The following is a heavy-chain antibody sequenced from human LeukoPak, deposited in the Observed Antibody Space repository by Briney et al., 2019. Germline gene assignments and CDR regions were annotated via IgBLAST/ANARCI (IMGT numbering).Heavy chain of an antibody. Sequence: PGGSLRLSCAASGFTFSSYALYWVRQAPGKGLEWVANIKQDRSEKYYVDSVKGRFTISRDNAKNSLYLQMNSLRAEDTAVYYCARLREIPVFGVVTKSTSYFDYWGQGTLVTVSS. CDR1: GFTFSSYA. V-gene: IGHV3-7*01. CDR3: ARLREIPVFGVVTKSTSYFDY. CDR2: IKQDRSEK. J-gene: IGHJ4*02. D-gene: IGHD3-3*01.